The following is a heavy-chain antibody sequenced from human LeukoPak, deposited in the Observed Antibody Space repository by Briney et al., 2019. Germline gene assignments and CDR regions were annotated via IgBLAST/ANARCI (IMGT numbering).Heavy chain of an antibody. V-gene: IGHV4-34*01. CDR1: GGSFSGYY. J-gene: IGHJ6*02. Sequence: SETLSLTCAAYGGSFSGYYWSWIRQPPGKGLEWIGEINHSGSTNYNPSLKSRVTISVDTSKNQFSLKLSSVTAADTAVYYCARGPLSLDLLRRYYYGMDVWGQGTTVTVSS. CDR2: INHSGST. CDR3: ARGPLSLDLLRRYYYGMDV. D-gene: IGHD3-16*01.